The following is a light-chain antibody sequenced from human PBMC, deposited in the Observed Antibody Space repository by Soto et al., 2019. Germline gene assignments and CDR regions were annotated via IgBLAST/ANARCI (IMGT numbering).Light chain of an antibody. CDR1: QDITSD. V-gene: IGKV1-17*01. CDR3: LQLNSYPWT. CDR2: AAS. J-gene: IGKJ1*01. Sequence: DIQMTQSPSSLSASVGDRVTITCRASQDITSDLGWFQQKPGKAPKRLIYAASSLQSGVPSRFSGSASGTEFTLTISSLQPEDFATYYCLQLNSYPWTFGQGTKVEIK.